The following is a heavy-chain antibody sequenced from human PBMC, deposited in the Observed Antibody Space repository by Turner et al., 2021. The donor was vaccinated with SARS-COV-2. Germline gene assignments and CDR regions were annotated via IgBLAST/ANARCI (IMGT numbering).Heavy chain of an antibody. V-gene: IGHV4-39*01. CDR3: ARHWEVAAAAYLARFDP. CDR2: IYYSGST. Sequence: QLQLQESGPGLVKPSETLSLTCTVSGGSISSSSYYWGWNRQPPGKGLEWIGSIYYSGSTYYNPSLKSRVTISVDTSKNHFSLKLSSVTAADTALYYCARHWEVAAAAYLARFDPWGQGTLVTVSS. D-gene: IGHD6-13*01. CDR1: GGSISSSSYY. J-gene: IGHJ5*02.